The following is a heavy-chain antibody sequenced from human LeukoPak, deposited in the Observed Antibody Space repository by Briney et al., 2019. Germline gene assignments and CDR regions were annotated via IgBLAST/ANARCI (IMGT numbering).Heavy chain of an antibody. CDR3: ARLHRRRMTSFDY. V-gene: IGHV3-53*01. CDR1: GFTVTNTY. CDR2: IYSAEST. Sequence: GGSLRLPCAASGFTVTNTYMSWARQAPGKGLEWVSAIYSAESTYYVDSVKGRFTISRDNSKNTLYLQMNSLRAEDTAVYYCARLHRRRMTSFDYWGQGTLITVSS. D-gene: IGHD1-1*01. J-gene: IGHJ4*02.